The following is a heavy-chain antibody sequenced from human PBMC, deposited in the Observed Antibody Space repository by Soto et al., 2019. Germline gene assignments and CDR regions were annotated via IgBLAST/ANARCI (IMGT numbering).Heavy chain of an antibody. Sequence: GGSLRLSCAASGFTFSSYAMSWVRQAPGKGLEWVSAISGSGGSTYYADSVKGRFTISRDNSKNTLYLQMNSLRAEDTAVYYCAKDLYCSGGSCYLEIYYYYYMDVWGKGTTVTVSS. CDR2: ISGSGGST. V-gene: IGHV3-23*01. CDR3: AKDLYCSGGSCYLEIYYYYYMDV. D-gene: IGHD2-15*01. J-gene: IGHJ6*03. CDR1: GFTFSSYA.